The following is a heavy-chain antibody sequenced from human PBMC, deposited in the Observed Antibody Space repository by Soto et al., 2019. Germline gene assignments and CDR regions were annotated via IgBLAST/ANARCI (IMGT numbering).Heavy chain of an antibody. Sequence: GASVKVSCKASGGTFSSYAISWVRQAPGQGLEWMGGIIPIFGTANYAQKFQGRVTITADESTSTAYMELSSLRSEDTVVYYCAREGRGGYVAVFDYWGQGTLVTVSS. J-gene: IGHJ4*02. CDR2: IIPIFGTA. V-gene: IGHV1-69*13. CDR3: AREGRGGYVAVFDY. D-gene: IGHD5-12*01. CDR1: GGTFSSYA.